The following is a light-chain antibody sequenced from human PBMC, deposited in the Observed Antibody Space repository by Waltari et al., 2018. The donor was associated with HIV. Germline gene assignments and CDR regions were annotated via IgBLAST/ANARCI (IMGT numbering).Light chain of an antibody. CDR1: QSVLSRSNNKNH. V-gene: IGKV4-1*01. J-gene: IGKJ1*01. Sequence: DIVMTQSPESLAVSLGGRATITCQSRQSVLSRSNNKNHLAWYQQKPGQPPKLLFYWASIREVGVPDRFTGSGSGTIFNLTVSSLQADDVAVYYCQQFFSFPRTFGQGTKVEI. CDR2: WAS. CDR3: QQFFSFPRT.